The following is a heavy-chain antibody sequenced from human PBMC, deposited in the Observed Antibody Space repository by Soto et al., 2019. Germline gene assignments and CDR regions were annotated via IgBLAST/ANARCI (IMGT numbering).Heavy chain of an antibody. CDR1: GYTFTSYY. V-gene: IGHV1-46*01. CDR2: INPGAGST. CDR3: ARDWYYYGSGSHYYNYNGMDA. J-gene: IGHJ6*02. D-gene: IGHD3-10*01. Sequence: QVQLVQSGAEVKKPGASVKVSCKASGYTFTSYYMHWVRQAPGQGLEWMGIINPGAGSTSYEQKFQGRVTMTRDTYTSTVYMELSSLISEDTAVYYCARDWYYYGSGSHYYNYNGMDAWGQGTTVTVSS.